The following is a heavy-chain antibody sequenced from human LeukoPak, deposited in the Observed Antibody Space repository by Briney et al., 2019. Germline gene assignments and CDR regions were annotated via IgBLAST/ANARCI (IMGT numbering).Heavy chain of an antibody. CDR2: IYYSGST. V-gene: IGHV4-28*03. D-gene: IGHD6-19*01. J-gene: IGHJ4*02. CDR3: ARGVGYSSGWYFFDY. Sequence: SETLSLTCAVSGYSISSNNWWGWIRQPPGEGLEWIGYIYYSGSTYYNPSLKSRVTMPLDTSKNQSSLKLSSLTAVDTAVYYCARGVGYSSGWYFFDYWGQGTLVTVSS. CDR1: GYSISSNNW.